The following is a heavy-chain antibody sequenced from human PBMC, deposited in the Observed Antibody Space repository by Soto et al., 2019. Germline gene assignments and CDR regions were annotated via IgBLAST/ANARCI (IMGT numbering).Heavy chain of an antibody. CDR3: ARGLLYYDILTGYLY. J-gene: IGHJ4*02. D-gene: IGHD3-9*01. Sequence: PSETLSLTCTVSGGSISSGDYYWSWIRQSPGKGLEWIGYIYYSGSTYYNPSLKSRVTISVDTSKNQFSLKLSSVTAADTAVYYCARGLLYYDILTGYLYWGQGTLVTVSS. CDR1: GGSISSGDYY. V-gene: IGHV4-30-4*01. CDR2: IYYSGST.